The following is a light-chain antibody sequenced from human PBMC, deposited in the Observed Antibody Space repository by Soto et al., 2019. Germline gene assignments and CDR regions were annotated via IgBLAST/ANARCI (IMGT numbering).Light chain of an antibody. CDR2: KAS. CDR1: QSINIW. J-gene: IGKJ2*01. Sequence: DIQLTQSPSTLSASVGDRVTITRRASQSINIWLAWYQQKPGKAPKLLMYKASSLEGGVPSTFSGSGSGTEFTLTISSLQPDDFATYYCQQYYGSPYTFGQGTKLEI. CDR3: QQYYGSPYT. V-gene: IGKV1-5*03.